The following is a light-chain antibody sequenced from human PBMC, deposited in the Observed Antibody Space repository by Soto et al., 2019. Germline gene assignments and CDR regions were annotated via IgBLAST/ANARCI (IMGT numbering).Light chain of an antibody. Sequence: DIQMTQSPSTLSASVGDRVTITCRASQSINSWLAWYKQKPGKAPKLLIYKASSLESGVPSRFSGTGSGTEFTLTISSLQSDDFETYYCQQYKTYSGTLGQGTKVEIK. CDR1: QSINSW. J-gene: IGKJ1*01. CDR3: QQYKTYSGT. CDR2: KAS. V-gene: IGKV1-5*03.